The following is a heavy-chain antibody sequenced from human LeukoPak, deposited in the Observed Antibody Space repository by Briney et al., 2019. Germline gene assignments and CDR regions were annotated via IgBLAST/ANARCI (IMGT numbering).Heavy chain of an antibody. CDR2: IYTSGST. J-gene: IGHJ4*02. D-gene: IGHD3-22*01. V-gene: IGHV4-4*07. CDR1: GGSISSYY. Sequence: SETLSLTCTVSGGSISSYYWSWIRQPAGKGLEWIGRIYTSGSTNYNPSLKSRVTMSVDTSKNQFSLKLSSVTAADTAVYYCARGNYYDSSGSLEEGFDYWGQGTLVTVSS. CDR3: ARGNYYDSSGSLEEGFDY.